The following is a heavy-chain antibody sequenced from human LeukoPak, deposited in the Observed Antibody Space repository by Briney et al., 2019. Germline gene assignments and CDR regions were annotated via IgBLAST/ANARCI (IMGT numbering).Heavy chain of an antibody. CDR3: AREKLGYYYYMDV. J-gene: IGHJ6*03. CDR1: GGSFSGYY. D-gene: IGHD1-7*01. CDR2: IYHSGST. Sequence: SETLSLTCAVYGGSFSGYYWSWIRQPPGKGLEWIGQIYHSGSTNYNPSPKSRLTISVDTSKNQFSLKVSSMTAADTAVYYCAREKLGYYYYMDVWGKGTTVTISS. V-gene: IGHV4-34*01.